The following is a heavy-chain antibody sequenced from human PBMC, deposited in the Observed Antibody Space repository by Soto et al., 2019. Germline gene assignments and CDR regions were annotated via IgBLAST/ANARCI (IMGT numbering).Heavy chain of an antibody. CDR3: AKDTGEGAAGLEYFQH. D-gene: IGHD6-13*01. J-gene: IGHJ1*01. V-gene: IGHV3-23*01. CDR1: GFTFSSYA. Sequence: EVQLSQSGGGLAQPGGSLRLSCAASGFTFSSYAMTWVRQAPGKGLEWVASISGSGGSTYYADSVKGRFTISRDNSKNTLYLQMNSLRAEDTAIYYCAKDTGEGAAGLEYFQHWGQGTLVTVSS. CDR2: ISGSGGST.